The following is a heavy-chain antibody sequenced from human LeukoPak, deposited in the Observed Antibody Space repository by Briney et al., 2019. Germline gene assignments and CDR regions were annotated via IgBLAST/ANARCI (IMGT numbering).Heavy chain of an antibody. CDR3: AREQFSTSLGIDP. D-gene: IGHD2-2*01. J-gene: IGHJ5*02. Sequence: PSETLSLTCTVSGGSISSNSYYWGWIRQPPGKGLEWIGSIYYSGNTYYNPSLKSRVTISVDTSKNQFSLKLSSVTAADTAVYYCAREQFSTSLGIDPWGQGTLVTVSS. V-gene: IGHV4-39*07. CDR2: IYYSGNT. CDR1: GGSISSNSYY.